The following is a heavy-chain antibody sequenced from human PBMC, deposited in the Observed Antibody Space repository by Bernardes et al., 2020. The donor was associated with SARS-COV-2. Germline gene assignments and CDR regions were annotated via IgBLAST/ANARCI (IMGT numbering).Heavy chain of an antibody. CDR1: GFTFSSYW. CDR2: INSDGSII. J-gene: IGHJ4*02. CDR3: ARAGQYYFEY. V-gene: IGHV3-74*01. Sequence: LRVSCAASGFTFSSYWVHWVRQAPGKGLVWVSRINSDGSIIDYADSVKGRFTISRDNAKNTLYLQMNSLRADDTAVYYCARAGQYYFEYWGQGTLVTVSS.